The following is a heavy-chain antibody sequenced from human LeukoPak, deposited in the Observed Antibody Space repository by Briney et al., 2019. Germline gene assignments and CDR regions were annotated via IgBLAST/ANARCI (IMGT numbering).Heavy chain of an antibody. CDR2: ISSSGSTI. CDR3: AREERDYDILTGYRDYFDY. J-gene: IGHJ4*02. Sequence: GGSLRLSCAASGFTFSDYYMSWIRQAPGKGLEWVSYISSSGSTIYYADSVKGRFTISRDNAKNPLYLQMNSLRAEDTAVYYCAREERDYDILTGYRDYFDYWGQGTLVTVSS. V-gene: IGHV3-11*01. D-gene: IGHD3-9*01. CDR1: GFTFSDYY.